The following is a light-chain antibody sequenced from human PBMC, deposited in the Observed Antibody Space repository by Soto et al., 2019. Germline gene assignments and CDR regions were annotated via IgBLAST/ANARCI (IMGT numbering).Light chain of an antibody. V-gene: IGKV3-20*01. CDR2: AAS. Sequence: EIVLTQSPGTLSLSPGERATLSCRTSQSISSSLSINSSFLAWYQQRPGQAPRLLIHAASSRATGIPDRFTGSGSGTYFPLTISRLEAEDFAVYYCQHSGSSTFTFGPGTKVDIK. J-gene: IGKJ3*01. CDR1: QSISSSLSINSSF. CDR3: QHSGSSTFT.